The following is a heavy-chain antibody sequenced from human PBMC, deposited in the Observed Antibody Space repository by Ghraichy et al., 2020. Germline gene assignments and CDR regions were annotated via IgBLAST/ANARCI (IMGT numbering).Heavy chain of an antibody. Sequence: GGSLRLSCTASGFTFSDAWMTWVRQAPGKGLEWVGCIRSKTAGGTTDYGAPVKGRFTISSDDSKNTLYLKLNSLETEDTAGYYCARLGALDYWGQGTLVTVSS. J-gene: IGHJ4*02. CDR3: ARLGALDY. CDR2: IRSKTAGGTT. D-gene: IGHD3-9*01. CDR1: GFTFSDAW. V-gene: IGHV3-15*01.